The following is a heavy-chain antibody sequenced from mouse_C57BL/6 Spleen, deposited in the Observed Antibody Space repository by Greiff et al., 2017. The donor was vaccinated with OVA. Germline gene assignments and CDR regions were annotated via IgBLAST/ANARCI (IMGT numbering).Heavy chain of an antibody. D-gene: IGHD2-2*01. Sequence: VQLQQSGPELVKPGASVKISCKASGYTFTDYYMNWVKQSHGKSLEWIGDINPNNGGTSYNQKFKGKATLTVDKSSSTAYMELRSLTSEDSAVYYCARRVRIAMDYWGQGTSVTVAS. V-gene: IGHV1-26*01. J-gene: IGHJ4*01. CDR1: GYTFTDYY. CDR2: INPNNGGT. CDR3: ARRVRIAMDY.